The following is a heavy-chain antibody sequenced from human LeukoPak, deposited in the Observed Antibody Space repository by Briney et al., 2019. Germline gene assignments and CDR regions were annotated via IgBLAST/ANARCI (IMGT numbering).Heavy chain of an antibody. D-gene: IGHD3-10*01. CDR3: ARGAWFATGGYDY. Sequence: SETLSLTCTVSGGSISNYYWSWIRQPPGKALEWIGYIHYSGSTNYNPSLKSRVSISVDTSKNQFSLRLTSVTAADTAVFYCARGAWFATGGYDYWGQGTLATVSS. CDR1: GGSISNYY. CDR2: IHYSGST. J-gene: IGHJ4*01. V-gene: IGHV4-59*01.